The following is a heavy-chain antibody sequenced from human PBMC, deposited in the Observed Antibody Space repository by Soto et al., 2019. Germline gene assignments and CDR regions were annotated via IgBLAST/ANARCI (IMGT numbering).Heavy chain of an antibody. CDR2: INHSGST. Sequence: LSLTCAGYGGSFSGYYWSWIRQPPGKGLEWIGEINHSGSTNYNPSLKSRVTISVDTSKNQFSLKLSSVTAADTAVYYCARLHGLMVYAMSTWFDPWGQGTLGTVSS. V-gene: IGHV4-34*01. D-gene: IGHD2-8*01. CDR3: ARLHGLMVYAMSTWFDP. J-gene: IGHJ5*02. CDR1: GGSFSGYY.